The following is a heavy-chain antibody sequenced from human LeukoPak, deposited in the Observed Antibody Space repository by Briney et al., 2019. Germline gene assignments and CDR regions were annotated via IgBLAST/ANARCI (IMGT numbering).Heavy chain of an antibody. CDR1: GYTFSRYA. D-gene: IGHD2-2*01. V-gene: IGHV7-4-1*02. CDR2: INTNTGNP. J-gene: IGHJ4*02. CDR3: AREDLVVVTGAIHFDY. Sequence: GASVKVSCKTSGYTFSRYAMNWVRQAPGQGLEWMGWINTNTGNPTYGQGFTGRFVFSLDTSVSTAYLQISNLKAEDTAVYYCAREDLVVVTGAIHFDYWGQGTLVTVSS.